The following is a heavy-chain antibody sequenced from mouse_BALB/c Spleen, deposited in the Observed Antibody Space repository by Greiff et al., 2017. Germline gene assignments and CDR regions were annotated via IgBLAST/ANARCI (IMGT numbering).Heavy chain of an antibody. CDR1: GYTFTDYY. J-gene: IGHJ1*01. CDR2: IYPGSGNT. CDR3: ERCSNYPHWYFDV. D-gene: IGHD2-5*01. V-gene: IGHV1-84*02. Sequence: VQLQQSGPELVKPGASVKISCKASGYTFTDYYINWVKQKPGQGLEWIGWIYPGSGNTKYNEKFKGKATLTVDTSSSTAYMQLSSLTSEDTDVYVCERCSNYPHWYFDVWGAGTTVTVSS.